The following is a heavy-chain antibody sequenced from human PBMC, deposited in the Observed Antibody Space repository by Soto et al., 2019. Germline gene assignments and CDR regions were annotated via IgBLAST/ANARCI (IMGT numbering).Heavy chain of an antibody. J-gene: IGHJ3*01. CDR3: ARDRRFYDSGTYDIANDAFDV. CDR1: GYTFTGDH. V-gene: IGHV1-2*02. D-gene: IGHD3-22*01. Sequence: ASVNVSCKTAGYTFTGDHRHWVRQATEQGLEWMGWINPNSGGTNYAQKFQGRVTMTRDTSISTAYMEVSRLRSDDTAVYYCARDRRFYDSGTYDIANDAFDVWGQGTMVT. CDR2: INPNSGGT.